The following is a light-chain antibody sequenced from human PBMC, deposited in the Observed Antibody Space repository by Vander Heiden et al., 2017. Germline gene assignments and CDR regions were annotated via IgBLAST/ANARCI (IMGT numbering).Light chain of an antibody. CDR3: QQTENFPVA. J-gene: IGKJ1*01. V-gene: IGKV1-12*01. Sequence: DIQMTQSPSFVSASVGDRVTISCRASQYSSSWLAWYQQKPGEAPKLLISDASRLQDEVPPRFSGSRSGTEFTLTISSLQPEDSASYYCQQTENFPVAFGQGTKVEVK. CDR1: QYSSSW. CDR2: DAS.